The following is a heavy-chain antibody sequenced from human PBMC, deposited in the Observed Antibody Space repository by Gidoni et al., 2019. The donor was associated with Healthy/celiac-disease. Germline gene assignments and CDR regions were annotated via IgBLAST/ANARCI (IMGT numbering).Heavy chain of an antibody. J-gene: IGHJ5*02. Sequence: QVQLQESGPGLVKPSETLSLTCTVSGGSISSYYWSWIRQPAGKGLEWIGRIYTSGSTNYNPSLKSRVTMSVDTSKNQFSLKLSSVTAADTAVYYCARDGSYLWGSSWYGPNWFDPWGQGTLVTVSS. CDR1: GGSISSYY. V-gene: IGHV4-4*07. D-gene: IGHD6-13*01. CDR2: IYTSGST. CDR3: ARDGSYLWGSSWYGPNWFDP.